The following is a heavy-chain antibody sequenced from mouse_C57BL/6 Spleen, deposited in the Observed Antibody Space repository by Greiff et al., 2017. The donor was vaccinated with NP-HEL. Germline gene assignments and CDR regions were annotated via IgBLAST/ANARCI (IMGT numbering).Heavy chain of an antibody. J-gene: IGHJ2*01. CDR1: GYSITSGYY. D-gene: IGHD2-5*01. CDR3: ARGLNYYSNPYFDY. Sequence: EVQVVESGPGLVKPSQSLSLTCSVTGYSITSGYYWNWIRQFPGNKLEWMGYISYDGSNNYNPSLKNRISITRDTSKNQFFLKLNSVTTEDTATYYCARGLNYYSNPYFDYWGQGTTLTVSS. CDR2: ISYDGSN. V-gene: IGHV3-6*01.